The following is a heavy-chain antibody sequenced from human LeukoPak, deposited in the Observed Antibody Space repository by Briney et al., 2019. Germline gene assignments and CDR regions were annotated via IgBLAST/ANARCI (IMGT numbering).Heavy chain of an antibody. V-gene: IGHV1-46*01. Sequence: ASVKVSCKASGYTFTSYYMHWERQAPGQGLEWMGIINPSGGSTSYAQKFQGRVTMTRDTSTSTVYMELSSLRSEDTAVYYCATRGAPFVPYYYYGMDVWGQGTTVTVFS. J-gene: IGHJ6*02. CDR2: INPSGGST. D-gene: IGHD3-10*02. CDR1: GYTFTSYY. CDR3: ATRGAPFVPYYYYGMDV.